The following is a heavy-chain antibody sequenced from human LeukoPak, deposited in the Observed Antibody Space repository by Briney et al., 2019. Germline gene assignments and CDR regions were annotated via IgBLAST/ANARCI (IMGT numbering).Heavy chain of an antibody. D-gene: IGHD2-21*02. CDR3: ARDVHGDHGSGWFDP. CDR1: GGTFNNSA. V-gene: IGHV1-69*05. CDR2: IMPLFGTA. Sequence: SVKISCKTSGGTFNNSAISWVRQAPGQGLEWLGGIMPLFGTAGYAQKFQGRVTITKDESTRTVYLELTSLTSDDTAVYYCARDVHGDHGSGWFDPWGQGTLVSVSS. J-gene: IGHJ5*02.